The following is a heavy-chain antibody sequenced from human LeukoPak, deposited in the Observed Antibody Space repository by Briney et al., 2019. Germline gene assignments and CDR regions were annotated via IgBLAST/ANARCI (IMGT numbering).Heavy chain of an antibody. CDR1: GFTFSSYW. V-gene: IGHV3-74*01. CDR2: IKSDGSST. CDR3: ARESLTTVLTHDYYYMDV. D-gene: IGHD4-23*01. J-gene: IGHJ6*03. Sequence: GGSLRLSCAASGFTFSSYWMNWVRQAPGKGLVWVARIKSDGSSTSYADSVKGRFTISRDNAKNTLYLQMNRLRAEDTAVYFCARESLTTVLTHDYYYMDVWGKGTTVTVSS.